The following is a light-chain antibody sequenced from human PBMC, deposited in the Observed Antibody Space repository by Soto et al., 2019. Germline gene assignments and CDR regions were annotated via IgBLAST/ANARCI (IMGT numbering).Light chain of an antibody. Sequence: EIVLTQSPGTLSLSPGERATLSCRASQSVSSSYLGLYQQKPGQAPRLLIYGASSRATGIPDRFSGSRSGTDFTLTISRLEPEDFAVYYCQQYGSSPWTFGQGTKVEIK. CDR3: QQYGSSPWT. J-gene: IGKJ1*01. CDR2: GAS. CDR1: QSVSSSY. V-gene: IGKV3-20*01.